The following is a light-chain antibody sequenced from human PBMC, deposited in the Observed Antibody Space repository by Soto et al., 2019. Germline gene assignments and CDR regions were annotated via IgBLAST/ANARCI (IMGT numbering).Light chain of an antibody. CDR1: KSDIGVYDV. CDR3: KSYAGSNTYV. V-gene: IGLV2-8*01. J-gene: IGLJ6*01. CDR2: EVV. Sequence: QSVLTQPPSASGSPGQSVTLSCTGTKSDIGVYDVVSWYQHHPGKAPRLIIYEVVQRPSGVPDRFSGSKSGNTASLTVSGLQAADEADYFCKSYAGSNTYVFGSGTKLTVL.